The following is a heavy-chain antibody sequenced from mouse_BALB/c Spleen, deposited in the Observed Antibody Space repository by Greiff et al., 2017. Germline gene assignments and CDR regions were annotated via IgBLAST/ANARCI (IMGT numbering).Heavy chain of an antibody. J-gene: IGHJ3*01. D-gene: IGHD2-3*01. Sequence: VQRVASGGGLVKPGRSLKLSCAASGFTFSDYYMYWVRQTPEKGLELVATISDGGIYTYYPDSVKGRFTISRDNAKNNLYLQMSSLKSEDTAMYYCASPYDGYYGFAYWGQGTLVTVSA. CDR2: ISDGGIYT. CDR3: ASPYDGYYGFAY. CDR1: GFTFSDYY. V-gene: IGHV5-4*02.